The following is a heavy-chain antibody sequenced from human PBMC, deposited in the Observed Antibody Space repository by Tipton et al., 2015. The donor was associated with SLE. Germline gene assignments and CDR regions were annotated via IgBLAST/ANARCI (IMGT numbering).Heavy chain of an antibody. J-gene: IGHJ4*02. V-gene: IGHV4-34*01. CDR2: INQSGST. Sequence: TLSLTCAVYGGSFSGHYWSWIRQPPGKGLEWIGEINQSGSTNYNPSLKSRVTISLDTSKSQFSLILNSLTAADTAVYYCARDSHTDYGDFYVDSWGQGTLVTVSS. CDR1: GGSFSGHY. D-gene: IGHD4-17*01. CDR3: ARDSHTDYGDFYVDS.